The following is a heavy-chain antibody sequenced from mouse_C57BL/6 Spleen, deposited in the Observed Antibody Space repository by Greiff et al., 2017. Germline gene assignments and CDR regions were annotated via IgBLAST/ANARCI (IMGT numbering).Heavy chain of an antibody. V-gene: IGHV1-47*01. Sequence: QVQLQQPGAELVKPGASVKMSCKASGYTFTTYPIEWMKQNHGQSLEWIGNFHPYNDDTKYNEKFKGKATLTVEKSSSTVYLELSRLTSDDSAVYYCATGGSSFTYYFDYWGQGTTLTVSA. J-gene: IGHJ2*01. D-gene: IGHD1-1*01. CDR1: GYTFTTYP. CDR2: FHPYNDDT. CDR3: ATGGSSFTYYFDY.